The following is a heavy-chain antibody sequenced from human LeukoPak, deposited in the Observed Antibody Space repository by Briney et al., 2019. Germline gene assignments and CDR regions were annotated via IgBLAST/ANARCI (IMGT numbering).Heavy chain of an antibody. D-gene: IGHD7-27*01. V-gene: IGHV4-59*02. J-gene: IGHJ4*02. CDR1: GGSVSDYY. CDR3: ASRKLGNDY. CDR2: IYYTGST. Sequence: SETLSLTCTVSGGSVSDYYWSWIRQSPGKGLEWIGYIYYTGSTSYNPSLRSRVTVSADTSKNQFSLKLSSVTAADTAVYYCASRKLGNDYWGQGTLVTVSS.